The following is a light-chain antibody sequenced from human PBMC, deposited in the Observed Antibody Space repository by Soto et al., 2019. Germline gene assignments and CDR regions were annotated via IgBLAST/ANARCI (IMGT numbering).Light chain of an antibody. CDR2: GAS. J-gene: IGKJ1*01. CDR1: QSITRS. CDR3: QQYNNWPPWT. Sequence: EIVMTQSPATLSVYPGERATLSCRASQSITRSLAWYQQKPGQAPRLLIYGASNKATGIPPRFSGSGSGTEFTLTISSLQPKDFAVYDCQQYNNWPPWTYGQGTEVDSK. V-gene: IGKV3-15*01.